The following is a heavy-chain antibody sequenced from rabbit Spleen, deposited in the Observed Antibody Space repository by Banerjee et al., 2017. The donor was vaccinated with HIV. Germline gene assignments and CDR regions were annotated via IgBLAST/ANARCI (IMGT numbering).Heavy chain of an antibody. CDR2: INAATAKP. V-gene: IGHV1S45*01. D-gene: IGHD1-1*01. Sequence: QEQLVESGGGLVKPEGSLKLSCTASGFSFSNKAVMCWVRQTPGKGLEWIACINAATAKPVYATWAKGRFTISRTSSTKVTLQMTSLTAADTATYFCARDLVAVIGWNFSLWGQGTLVTVS. J-gene: IGHJ4*01. CDR1: GFSFSNKAV. CDR3: ARDLVAVIGWNFSL.